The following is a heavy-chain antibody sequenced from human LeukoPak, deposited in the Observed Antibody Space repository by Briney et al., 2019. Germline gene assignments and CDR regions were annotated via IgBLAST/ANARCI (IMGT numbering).Heavy chain of an antibody. Sequence: SETLSLTCAVYGASFSGYYWSWIRQPPGKGLQWIGEINHSGSTNYNPSLKSRVTISVDTSKNQFSLKLSSVTAADTAVYYCARGSLEWLLYQNWFDPWGQGTLVTVSS. J-gene: IGHJ5*02. CDR1: GASFSGYY. D-gene: IGHD3-3*01. CDR3: ARGSLEWLLYQNWFDP. CDR2: INHSGST. V-gene: IGHV4-34*01.